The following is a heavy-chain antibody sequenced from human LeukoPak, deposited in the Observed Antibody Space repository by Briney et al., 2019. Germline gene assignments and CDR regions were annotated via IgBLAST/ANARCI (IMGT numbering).Heavy chain of an antibody. Sequence: PSETLSLTCTVSGGSISSYYWSWIRQPPGKGLEWIGYIYYSGSTNYNPSLKSRVTISVDTSKNQFSLKLSSVTAADTAVYYCARISGYDSGGAFDIWGQGTMVTVSS. CDR2: IYYSGST. CDR3: ARISGYDSGGAFDI. J-gene: IGHJ3*02. V-gene: IGHV4-59*01. D-gene: IGHD5-12*01. CDR1: GGSISSYY.